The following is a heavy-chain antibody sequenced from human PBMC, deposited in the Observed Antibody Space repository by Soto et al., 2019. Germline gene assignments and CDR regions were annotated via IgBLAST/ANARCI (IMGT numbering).Heavy chain of an antibody. CDR1: GFTFSNYG. V-gene: IGHV3-30*18. D-gene: IGHD4-17*01. J-gene: IGHJ4*02. CDR2: ISYDGYNT. CDR3: AKDPANVEIHGAFDY. Sequence: QVQLVESGGGVVQPGMSLRLSCAASGFTFSNYGMHCVRQAPGKGLEWVELISYDGYNTYYADSVKGRFTISRDSSQSTLYVQLDSLKAEDTAVYYCAKDPANVEIHGAFDYWGQGTLVTVSS.